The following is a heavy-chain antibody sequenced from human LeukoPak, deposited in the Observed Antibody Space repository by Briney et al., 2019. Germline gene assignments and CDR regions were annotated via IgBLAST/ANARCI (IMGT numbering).Heavy chain of an antibody. J-gene: IGHJ6*02. D-gene: IGHD1-1*01. CDR1: GFTVSSNY. V-gene: IGHV3-66*02. Sequence: GGSLRLSCAASGFTVSSNYMSWVRQPPGKGLERASAIYSGGSTYYADSVKGRFTISRDNSKNTLYLQMNSLRAEDTAVYYCARGTLDVIGMDVWRQGTTVTVSS. CDR2: IYSGGST. CDR3: ARGTLDVIGMDV.